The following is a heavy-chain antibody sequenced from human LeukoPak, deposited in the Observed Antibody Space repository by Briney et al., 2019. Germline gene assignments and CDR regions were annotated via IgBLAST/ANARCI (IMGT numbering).Heavy chain of an antibody. CDR1: GYTFTGYY. J-gene: IGHJ5*02. Sequence: APVKVSCKASGYTFTGYYMHWVRQAPGQGLEWMGWINPNSGGTNYAQKFQGRVTMTRDTSISTAYMELSRLRSDDTAVYYCARSSHDFWSGYHNWFDPWGQGTLVTVSS. CDR3: ARSSHDFWSGYHNWFDP. CDR2: INPNSGGT. V-gene: IGHV1-2*02. D-gene: IGHD3-3*01.